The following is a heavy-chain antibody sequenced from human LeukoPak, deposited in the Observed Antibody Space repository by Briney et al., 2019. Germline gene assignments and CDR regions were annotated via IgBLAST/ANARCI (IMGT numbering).Heavy chain of an antibody. J-gene: IGHJ4*02. CDR1: GGSFSGYY. Sequence: SETLSLTCAVYGGSFSGYYWSWIRQPPGKGLEWIGEINHSGGTNYNPSLKSRVTISVDTSKNQFSLKLSSVTAADTAVYYCARVNYYDSSAGYWGQGTLVTVSS. D-gene: IGHD3-22*01. CDR2: INHSGGT. CDR3: ARVNYYDSSAGY. V-gene: IGHV4-34*01.